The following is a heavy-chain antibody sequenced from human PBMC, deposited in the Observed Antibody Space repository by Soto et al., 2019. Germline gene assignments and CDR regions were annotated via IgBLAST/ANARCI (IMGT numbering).Heavy chain of an antibody. J-gene: IGHJ2*01. Sequence: EVQLVESGGGLVQPGGSLRLSCAASGFTFSSYWMSWVRQAPGKGLEWVANIKQDGSEKYDVDSVEGRFIISRDNAKNSLYLQMNSLRAEDTAVYYCARRGHPPDRIAVAGTRYFDLWGRGTLVTVSS. CDR2: IKQDGSEK. CDR1: GFTFSSYW. V-gene: IGHV3-7*04. D-gene: IGHD6-19*01. CDR3: ARRGHPPDRIAVAGTRYFDL.